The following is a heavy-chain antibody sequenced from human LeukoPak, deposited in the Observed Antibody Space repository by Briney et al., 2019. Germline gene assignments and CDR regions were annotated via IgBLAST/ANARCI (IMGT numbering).Heavy chain of an antibody. CDR1: GGSISSYY. J-gene: IGHJ3*02. CDR3: ARDGGPYYDFWSGLPDAFDI. CDR2: IYTSGST. D-gene: IGHD3-3*01. Sequence: SETLSLTCTVSGGSISSYYWSWIRQPAGKGLEWIGRIYTSGSTNYNPSLKSRVTMSVDTSKNQFSLKLSSVTAADTAVYYCARDGGPYYDFWSGLPDAFDIWGQGTMVTVSS. V-gene: IGHV4-4*07.